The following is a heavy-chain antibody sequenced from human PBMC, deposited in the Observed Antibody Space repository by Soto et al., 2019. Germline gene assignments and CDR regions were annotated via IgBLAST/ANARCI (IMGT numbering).Heavy chain of an antibody. D-gene: IGHD6-6*01. CDR3: ASHRTQVAHLVLPPYYYCGLDV. CDR2: IIPTFGTK. Sequence: QVQLVQSGAEVTKPGSSVKVSCKASGGTFSSYVISWVRQAPGQGLEWMGGIIPTFGTKKYAQDFQGRVTFTADRSTSTAYMELSSLGSEDTAVYYFASHRTQVAHLVLPPYYYCGLDVWGQGTTVTVSS. V-gene: IGHV1-69*06. J-gene: IGHJ6*02. CDR1: GGTFSSYV.